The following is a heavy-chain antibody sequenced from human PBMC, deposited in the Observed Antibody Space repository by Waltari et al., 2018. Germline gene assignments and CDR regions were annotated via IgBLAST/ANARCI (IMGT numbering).Heavy chain of an antibody. CDR1: GGSISSGGYY. CDR2: IYYSGST. V-gene: IGHV4-31*01. D-gene: IGHD3-3*01. J-gene: IGHJ5*02. Sequence: QVQLQESGPGLVKPSQTLSLTCTVSGGSISSGGYYWSWIRQHPGKGLEWIGYIYYSGSTYYTPSLQSLVTISVDTSKNQLSLKLSSVTAADTAVYYCARVTCITISGVVIASWFDPWGQGTLVTVSS. CDR3: ARVTCITISGVVIASWFDP.